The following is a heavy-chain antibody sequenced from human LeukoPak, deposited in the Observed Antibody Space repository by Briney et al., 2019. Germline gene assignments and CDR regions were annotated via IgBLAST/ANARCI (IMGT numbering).Heavy chain of an antibody. CDR2: ISGSDGRT. CDR1: GFTFSSYG. CDR3: AKHLWRDLVGLGEGYYFGS. Sequence: GGSLRLSCAASGFTFSSYGMRWVRQAPGKGLEWVAVISGSDGRTNYADSVKGRFTISRDNSRNTLYLQMNRLRADDTAVYYCAKHLWRDLVGLGEGYYFGSWGQGTLVSVSS. D-gene: IGHD3-10*01. V-gene: IGHV3-23*01. J-gene: IGHJ4*02.